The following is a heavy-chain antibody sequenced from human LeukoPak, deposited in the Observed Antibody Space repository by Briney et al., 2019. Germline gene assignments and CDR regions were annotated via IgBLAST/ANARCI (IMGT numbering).Heavy chain of an antibody. V-gene: IGHV2-5*02. Sequence: SGPTLVKPTQTLTLTCTFSGFSLTPSGVGMGWTRQPPGKAMEWLALMYWDDDKRDSTDLKSRLTITNDHSKNQVVLTMTNMDPVHTAIYYCVHRLRNSSGSYLLDYWGQGTLVTVSS. D-gene: IGHD1-26*01. CDR2: MYWDDDK. CDR3: VHRLRNSSGSYLLDY. CDR1: GFSLTPSGVG. J-gene: IGHJ4*02.